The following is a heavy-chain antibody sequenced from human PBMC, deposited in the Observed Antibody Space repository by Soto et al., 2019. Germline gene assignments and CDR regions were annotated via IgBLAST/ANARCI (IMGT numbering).Heavy chain of an antibody. CDR1: GGTFSSYA. Sequence: QVQLVQSGAEVKKPGSSVKVSCKAPGGTFSSYAISWVRQAPGQGLEWMGGIIPIFGTANYAQKFQGRVTSTADESTSTAYRELSSLRSEDTDVYYCARELGGGRGYCNGGSCYAFDYWGQGTLVTASS. D-gene: IGHD2-15*01. CDR3: ARELGGGRGYCNGGSCYAFDY. J-gene: IGHJ4*02. CDR2: IIPIFGTA. V-gene: IGHV1-69*01.